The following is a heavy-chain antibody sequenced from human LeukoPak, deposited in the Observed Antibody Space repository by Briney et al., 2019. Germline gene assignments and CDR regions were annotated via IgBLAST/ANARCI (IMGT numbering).Heavy chain of an antibody. CDR2: ISAYNGNT. D-gene: IGHD6-19*01. CDR1: GYTFTSYG. J-gene: IGHJ6*03. Sequence: ASVKVSCKASGYTFTSYGISWVRQAPGQGLEWMGWISAYNGNTNYAQKLQGRVTMTTDTSTSTAYMELRSLRSDDTAVYYCARRGTRYAVAATGYYYYYMDVWGKGTTVTVSS. CDR3: ARRGTRYAVAATGYYYYYMDV. V-gene: IGHV1-18*01.